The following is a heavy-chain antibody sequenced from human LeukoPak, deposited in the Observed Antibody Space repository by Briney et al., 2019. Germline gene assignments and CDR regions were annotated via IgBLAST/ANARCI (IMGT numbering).Heavy chain of an antibody. D-gene: IGHD3-16*01. Sequence: GGSLRLSCAASGFTFTSYGMSWARQAPGKGLEWVSFISGSGATTYHADSVKGRFTISRDNSKNTLFLQMNSLRAEDTAVYQCVRAHYDSGSRTYGMDVWGQGTTVTVSS. CDR1: GFTFTSYG. CDR2: ISGSGATT. CDR3: VRAHYDSGSRTYGMDV. V-gene: IGHV3-23*01. J-gene: IGHJ6*02.